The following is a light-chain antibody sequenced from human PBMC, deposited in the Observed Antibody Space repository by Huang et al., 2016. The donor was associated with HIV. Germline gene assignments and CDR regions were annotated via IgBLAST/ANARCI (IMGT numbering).Light chain of an antibody. CDR3: QQYNNWPPLT. J-gene: IGKJ4*01. Sequence: EVVMTQSPNTLSVSPGERATLSCRASQSIGSNLAWYQQKPGQAPRLLISRASARAAGVPARFSGSGSGTEFTLTISSLQSEDFAIYYCQQYNNWPPLTFGGGTKVEI. CDR2: RAS. CDR1: QSIGSN. V-gene: IGKV3-15*01.